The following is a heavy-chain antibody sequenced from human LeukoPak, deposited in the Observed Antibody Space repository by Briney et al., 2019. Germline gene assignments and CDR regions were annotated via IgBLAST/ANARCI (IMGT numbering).Heavy chain of an antibody. J-gene: IGHJ5*02. D-gene: IGHD3-9*01. CDR2: IYYSGST. CDR3: ARDEARYFGRFDP. Sequence: SETLSLTCTVSGGSISSGDYYWSWIRQPPGKGLEWIGYIYYSGSTYYNPSLKSRVTISVDTSKNQFSLKLSSVTAADTAVYYCARDEARYFGRFDPWGQGTLVTVSS. V-gene: IGHV4-30-4*01. CDR1: GGSISSGDYY.